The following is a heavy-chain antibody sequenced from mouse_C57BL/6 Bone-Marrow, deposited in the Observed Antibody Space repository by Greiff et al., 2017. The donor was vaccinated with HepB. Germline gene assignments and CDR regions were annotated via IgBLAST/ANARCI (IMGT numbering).Heavy chain of an antibody. CDR2: ISYSGST. J-gene: IGHJ4*01. D-gene: IGHD2-3*01. CDR1: GYSITSDY. Sequence: VQLKESGPGLAKPSQTLSLTCSVTGYSITSDYWNWIRKFPGNKLEYMGYISYSGSTYYNPTLKSRISITRVTSKNQYYLQLNSVTTEYTATYYCARYGGYYRYYAMDYWGQGTSVTVSS. V-gene: IGHV3-8*01. CDR3: ARYGGYYRYYAMDY.